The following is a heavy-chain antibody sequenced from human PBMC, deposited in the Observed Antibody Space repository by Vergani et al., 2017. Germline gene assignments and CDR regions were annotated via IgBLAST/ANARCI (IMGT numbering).Heavy chain of an antibody. CDR1: GFSLSNARMG. Sequence: QVTLKESGPVLVKPTETLTLTCTVSGFSLSNARMGVSWIRQPPGKALEWLAHIFSNDEKSYSTPLKSRLTISKDTSKSQVVLTMTNMDPVDTATYYCARGTGQQLVLYWFDPWGQGTLVTVSS. D-gene: IGHD6-13*01. J-gene: IGHJ5*02. V-gene: IGHV2-26*01. CDR3: ARGTGQQLVLYWFDP. CDR2: IFSNDEK.